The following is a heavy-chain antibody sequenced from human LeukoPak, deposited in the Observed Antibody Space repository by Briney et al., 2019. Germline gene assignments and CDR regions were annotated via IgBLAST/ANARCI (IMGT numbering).Heavy chain of an antibody. CDR1: GGSFSTYY. Sequence: SETLSLTCAVYGGSFSTYYWNWIRQPPGKGLEWIGEINHSGITNYNPSLKSRVIISVDTSKKQSSLRLTSVTAADTAVYYCARGESGGRDYWGQGTLVTVSS. CDR2: INHSGIT. J-gene: IGHJ4*02. D-gene: IGHD3-10*01. V-gene: IGHV4-34*01. CDR3: ARGESGGRDY.